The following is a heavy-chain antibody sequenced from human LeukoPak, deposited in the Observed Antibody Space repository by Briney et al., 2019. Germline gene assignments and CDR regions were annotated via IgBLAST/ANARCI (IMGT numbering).Heavy chain of an antibody. CDR2: IYPGDSDT. Sequence: GESLKISCKGSGYSFTSYWIGWVRQMPGKGLEWMGIIYPGDSDTRYSPSFQGQVTISADKSISTAYLQWSSLKASDTAMYYCARSDYYGSGSHTVFDAFDIWGQGTRVTVSS. CDR3: ARSDYYGSGSHTVFDAFDI. CDR1: GYSFTSYW. D-gene: IGHD3-10*01. J-gene: IGHJ3*02. V-gene: IGHV5-51*01.